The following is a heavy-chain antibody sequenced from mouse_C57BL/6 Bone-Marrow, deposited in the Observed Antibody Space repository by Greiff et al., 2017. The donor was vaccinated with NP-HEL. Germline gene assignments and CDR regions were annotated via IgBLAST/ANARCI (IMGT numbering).Heavy chain of an antibody. J-gene: IGHJ2*01. CDR2: ISSGGSYT. V-gene: IGHV5-6*01. D-gene: IGHD1-1*01. CDR3: ARTVYGSSPDY. Sequence: EVQVVESGGDLVKPGGSLKLSCAASGFTFSSYGMSWVRQTPDKRLEWVATISSGGSYTYYPDSVKGRFTISRDNAKNTLYLQMSSLKSEDTAMYYCARTVYGSSPDYWGQGTTLTVSS. CDR1: GFTFSSYG.